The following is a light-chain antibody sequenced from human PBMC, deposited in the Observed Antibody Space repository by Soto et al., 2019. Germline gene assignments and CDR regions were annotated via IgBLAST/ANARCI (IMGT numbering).Light chain of an antibody. CDR1: QSISSW. J-gene: IGKJ1*01. CDR3: QQYNSYPWT. V-gene: IGKV1-5*03. Sequence: DIQMTQSPSTLSASVGDRVTITCRASQSISSWLAWYQQKPGQAPKLLIYKASSLESGVPSRFSGSGSGTEFPLTISRLQPDDFASYYCQQYNSYPWTFGQGTKVEIK. CDR2: KAS.